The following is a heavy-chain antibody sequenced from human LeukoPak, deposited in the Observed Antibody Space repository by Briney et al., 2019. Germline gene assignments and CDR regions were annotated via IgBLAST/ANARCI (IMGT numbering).Heavy chain of an antibody. D-gene: IGHD5-24*01. CDR2: IYSGGST. Sequence: GGSLRLSCVASGFTVSSNYMSWVRQAPGKGLEWVSVIYSGGSTYYADSVNGRFTITRDNSKNTLYLQMNSLRAEDTAVYYCARAYNSDYWGQGTLVTVSS. CDR3: ARAYNSDY. V-gene: IGHV3-66*02. J-gene: IGHJ4*02. CDR1: GFTVSSNY.